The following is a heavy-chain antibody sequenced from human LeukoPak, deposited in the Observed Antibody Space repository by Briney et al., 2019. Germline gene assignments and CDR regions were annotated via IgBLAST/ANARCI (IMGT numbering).Heavy chain of an antibody. CDR1: GGSIGSSY. Sequence: SETLSLTCTVSGGSIGSSYWSWIRQPPGKGLEWIGYISSSGSTTYSPSLKSRLTISVHMSKNQFSLDLHSVTTADTAVYYCARAQYDGLSTGYTGGFYYMGVWGKGTTVSVSS. V-gene: IGHV4-4*08. D-gene: IGHD3-3*01. CDR2: ISSSGST. CDR3: ARAQYDGLSTGYTGGFYYMGV. J-gene: IGHJ6*03.